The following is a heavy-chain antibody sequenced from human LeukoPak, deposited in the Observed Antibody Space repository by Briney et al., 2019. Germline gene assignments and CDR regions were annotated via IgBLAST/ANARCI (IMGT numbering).Heavy chain of an antibody. CDR3: AREGTNYESLTGYYKKCGMDV. CDR1: GFSFTKYW. J-gene: IGHJ6*02. Sequence: GGSLRLSCVASGFSFTKYWMNWVRQAPGKGLEWVSYVSSSGSIMYHADSVKGRFTISRDNAKNSLYLQMNSLRAEDTAVYYCAREGTNYESLTGYYKKCGMDVWGQGTTVTVSS. V-gene: IGHV3-48*03. CDR2: VSSSGSIM. D-gene: IGHD3-9*01.